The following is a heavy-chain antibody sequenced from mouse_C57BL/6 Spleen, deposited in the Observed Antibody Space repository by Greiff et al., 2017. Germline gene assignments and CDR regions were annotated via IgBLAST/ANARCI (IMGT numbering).Heavy chain of an antibody. J-gene: IGHJ2*01. CDR3: ARTHYYGSFDY. D-gene: IGHD1-1*01. V-gene: IGHV1-22*01. CDR1: GYTFTDYN. CDR2: INPNNGGT. Sequence: EVQLQESGPELVKPGASVKMSCKASGYTFTDYNMHWVKQSHGKSLEWIGYINPNNGGTSYNQKFKGKATLTVNKSSSTAYMELRSLTSEDSAVYYCARTHYYGSFDYWGQGTTLTVSS.